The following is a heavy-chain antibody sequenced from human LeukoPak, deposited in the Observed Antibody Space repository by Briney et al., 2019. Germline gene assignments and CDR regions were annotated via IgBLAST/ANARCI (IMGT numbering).Heavy chain of an antibody. CDR2: VYYVSST. J-gene: IGHJ4*02. CDR1: GASVGSAGYH. Sequence: SETLSLTCSVSGASVGSAGYHWSWIRQPPGGGLEWVGYVYYVSSTNYNPSLKSRVTMSVDPSRNQFSLKLNSVTAADPAVYYCARSQSQSGSYRYYYGYWGQGTPVTVSS. D-gene: IGHD1-26*01. CDR3: ARSQSQSGSYRYYYGY. V-gene: IGHV4-61*08.